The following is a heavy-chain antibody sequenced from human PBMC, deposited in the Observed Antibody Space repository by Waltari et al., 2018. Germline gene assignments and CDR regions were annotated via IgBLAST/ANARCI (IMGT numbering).Heavy chain of an antibody. J-gene: IGHJ3*02. Sequence: QVQLQESGPGLVKPSQTLSLTCTVSGGSISSGGYYWSWVRQHPGKGLEWIGYIYHSGSTYYNPSLKSRVTISVDRSKNQFSLKLSSVTAADTAVYYCARVLEGSGAFDIWGQGTMVTVSS. CDR3: ARVLEGSGAFDI. CDR2: IYHSGST. V-gene: IGHV4-31*03. CDR1: GGSISSGGYY. D-gene: IGHD3-10*01.